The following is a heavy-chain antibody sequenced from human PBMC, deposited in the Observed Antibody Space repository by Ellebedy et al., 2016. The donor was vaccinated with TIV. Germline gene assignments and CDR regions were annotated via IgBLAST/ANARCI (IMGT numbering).Heavy chain of an antibody. J-gene: IGHJ4*02. CDR3: ARALSGWYLFDY. CDR1: GFTFSSYS. CDR2: ISSSSSYI. D-gene: IGHD6-19*01. Sequence: GESLKISXAASGFTFSSYSMDWVRQAPGKGLEWVSSISSSSSYIYYADSVKGRFTISRDNAKNSLYLQMNSLRAEDTAVYYCARALSGWYLFDYWGQGTLVTVSS. V-gene: IGHV3-21*01.